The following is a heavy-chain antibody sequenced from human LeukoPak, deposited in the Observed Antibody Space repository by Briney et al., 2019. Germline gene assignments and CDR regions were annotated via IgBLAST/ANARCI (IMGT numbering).Heavy chain of an antibody. V-gene: IGHV1-2*02. D-gene: IGHD3-10*01. CDR3: ARDNGSGSHLLNWFDP. Sequence: GAAVKVSCKASGYTFTGYYMHWVRQAAGRGLEWMGWINRNSGATNYAQKFQGRVTMTRDKSISTAYMELSKLRSDDTAVYYCARDNGSGSHLLNWFDPWGQRTLVTVSS. CDR1: GYTFTGYY. J-gene: IGHJ5*02. CDR2: INRNSGAT.